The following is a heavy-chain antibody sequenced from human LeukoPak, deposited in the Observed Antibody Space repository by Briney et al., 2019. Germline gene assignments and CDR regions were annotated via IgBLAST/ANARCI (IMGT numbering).Heavy chain of an antibody. CDR2: ISYDGSNK. CDR1: GFTFTNNG. CDR3: AREALGIAVAGTQPSETTAYYYYYGMDV. Sequence: GRSLRLSCAASGFTFTNNGMHWVRQAPGKGLEWVAIISYDGSNKVYADSVKGRFTISRDNAKNSLYLQMNSLRAEDTAVYYCAREALGIAVAGTQPSETTAYYYYYGMDVWGQGTTVTVSS. V-gene: IGHV3-30*03. J-gene: IGHJ6*02. D-gene: IGHD6-19*01.